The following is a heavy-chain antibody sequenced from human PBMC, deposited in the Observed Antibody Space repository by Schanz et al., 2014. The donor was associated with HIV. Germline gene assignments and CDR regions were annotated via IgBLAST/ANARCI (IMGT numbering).Heavy chain of an antibody. Sequence: VQLVESGGGLVKPGESLRLSCSTSGFTLGNYIMNWVRQAPGKGLEWVAVISHDGTNKFYAGSVKDRFTISRDNAKNTLYVQIRSLRNEDTAVYYCVKGERIGYRIEVTGPTFDYWGQGTLVTVSS. J-gene: IGHJ4*02. CDR3: VKGERIGYRIEVTGPTFDY. V-gene: IGHV3-30-3*01. D-gene: IGHD3-22*01. CDR1: GFTLGNYI. CDR2: ISHDGTNK.